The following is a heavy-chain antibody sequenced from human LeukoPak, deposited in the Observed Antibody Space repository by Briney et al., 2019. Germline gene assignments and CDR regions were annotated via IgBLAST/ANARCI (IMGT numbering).Heavy chain of an antibody. Sequence: ASVKVSCKASGYTFTSYGISWVRQAPGKGLKWMGWISAYNGNTNYAQKLQGRVTMTTDTSTSTAYMELRSLRSDDTAVYYCARSPIVVVPAAKESTLNYWGQGTLVTVSS. J-gene: IGHJ4*02. CDR1: GYTFTSYG. D-gene: IGHD2-2*01. CDR2: ISAYNGNT. V-gene: IGHV1-18*01. CDR3: ARSPIVVVPAAKESTLNY.